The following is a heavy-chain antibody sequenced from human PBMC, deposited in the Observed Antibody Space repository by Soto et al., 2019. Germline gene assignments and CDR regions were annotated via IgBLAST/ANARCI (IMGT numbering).Heavy chain of an antibody. D-gene: IGHD6-19*01. CDR1: GSTFAKYG. Sequence: QVRLVQSGAEVKKPGASVKVSCQSSGSTFAKYGITWVRQAPGQGLEWIGWISAYNGTTNYAQRLQGRVTLTTDTSTSTVHMELRRLTSDDTGVYSCARDLQWLARRYFDYWGQGTLVTVSS. CDR2: ISAYNGTT. CDR3: ARDLQWLARRYFDY. V-gene: IGHV1-18*01. J-gene: IGHJ4*02.